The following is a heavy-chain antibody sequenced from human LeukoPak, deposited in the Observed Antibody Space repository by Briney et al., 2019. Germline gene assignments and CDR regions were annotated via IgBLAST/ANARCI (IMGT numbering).Heavy chain of an antibody. D-gene: IGHD1-26*01. CDR1: GYTFTSYY. V-gene: IGHV1-46*01. J-gene: IGHJ6*02. CDR2: INPTGGST. CDR3: ARLSTDGGRGYYGMDV. Sequence: ASVKVSCKASGYTFTSYYIHWVRQAPGQGLEWMGVINPTGGSTSYAQKFQGRVTLTRDTSTSTVSMELSSLRSEDTAVYFCARLSTDGGRGYYGMDVWGQGTTVTVSS.